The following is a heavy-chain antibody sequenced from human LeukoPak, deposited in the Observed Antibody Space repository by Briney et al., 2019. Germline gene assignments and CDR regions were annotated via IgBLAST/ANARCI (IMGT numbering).Heavy chain of an antibody. CDR3: ARSTYYYDSSGHTRGAFDI. Sequence: GASVKVSCKASGGTFSSYAISWVRQAPGQGLEWMGGIIPIFGTANYAQKFQGRVTITADESTSTAYMELSSLRSEDTAVYYCARSTYYYDSSGHTRGAFDIWGQGTMVTVSS. CDR1: GGTFSSYA. CDR2: IIPIFGTA. D-gene: IGHD3-22*01. V-gene: IGHV1-69*13. J-gene: IGHJ3*02.